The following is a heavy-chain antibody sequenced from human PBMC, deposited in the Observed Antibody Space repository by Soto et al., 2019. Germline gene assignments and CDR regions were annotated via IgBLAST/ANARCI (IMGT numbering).Heavy chain of an antibody. J-gene: IGHJ4*02. CDR2: INHSGST. V-gene: IGHV4-34*01. CDR3: ARRTGTIDY. Sequence: SETLSLTCAVYGGSFSGYYWSWIRQPPGKGLEWIGEINHSGSTNYDPSLKSRVTISVDTSKNQFSLKLSSVTAADTAVYYCARRTGTIDYWGQGTLVTVSS. CDR1: GGSFSGYY. D-gene: IGHD1-7*01.